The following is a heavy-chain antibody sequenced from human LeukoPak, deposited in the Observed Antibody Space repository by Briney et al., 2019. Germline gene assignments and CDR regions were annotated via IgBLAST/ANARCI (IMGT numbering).Heavy chain of an antibody. CDR1: GFTFSSYA. V-gene: IGHV3-30-3*01. CDR3: AVTDCSSTSCYPDYYYYYMDV. D-gene: IGHD2-2*01. CDR2: ISYDGSNK. Sequence: GGSLRLSCAASGFTFSSYAMHWVRQAPGKGLEWVAVISYDGSNKYYADSVKGRFTISRDNSKNTLYLQMNSLRAEDTAVYYCAVTDCSSTSCYPDYYYYYMDVWGKGTTVTVSS. J-gene: IGHJ6*03.